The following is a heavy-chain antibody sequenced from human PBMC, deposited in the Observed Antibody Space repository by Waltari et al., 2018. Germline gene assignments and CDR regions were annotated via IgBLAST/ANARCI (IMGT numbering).Heavy chain of an antibody. CDR2: LRNTGGT. J-gene: IGHJ4*02. V-gene: IGHV4-59*08. D-gene: IGHD3-22*01. CDR1: GDFLSGDH. CDR3: ARLPTKYYDSLGWGFFDQ. Sequence: HVQLQESGPGLVKPSETLSLTCTVSGDFLSGDHLTWIRQAPGKGLEWIAYLRNTGGTKCTPSLESRVTVSAVTSKKQFSLRLTSVTAADTAVYYCARLPTKYYDSLGWGFFDQWGQGILVTVSS.